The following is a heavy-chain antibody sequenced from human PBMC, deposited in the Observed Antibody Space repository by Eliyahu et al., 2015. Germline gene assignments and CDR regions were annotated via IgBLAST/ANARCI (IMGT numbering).Heavy chain of an antibody. V-gene: IGHV4-39*01. CDR3: ARREYCSGGDCYAHWYFDL. Sequence: QLQLQESGPGLVKPSETLSLTCXVSGXSISSXSXYWGWIXQPPGKGPEWIGSIXXSGNPYYNPSLKSRVTISVDTSKNQFSLKLSSVTAADTAVYYCARREYCSGGDCYAHWYFDLWGRGTLVTVSS. D-gene: IGHD2-15*01. J-gene: IGHJ2*01. CDR1: GXSISSXSXY. CDR2: IXXSGNP.